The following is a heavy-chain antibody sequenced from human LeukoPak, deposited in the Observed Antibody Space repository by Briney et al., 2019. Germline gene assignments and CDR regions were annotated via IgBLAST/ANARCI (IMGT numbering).Heavy chain of an antibody. J-gene: IGHJ3*02. V-gene: IGHV4-59*11. Sequence: KPSETLSLTCTVSGGSISSHYRSWIRQPPGKGLEWIGYISSIGSTNYNPSLKSRVTISVDTSKNQFSLKLTSVTAADTAVYFCARDPTTVTKGLDIWGQGTMVTVSS. CDR2: ISSIGST. D-gene: IGHD4-17*01. CDR3: ARDPTTVTKGLDI. CDR1: GGSISSHY.